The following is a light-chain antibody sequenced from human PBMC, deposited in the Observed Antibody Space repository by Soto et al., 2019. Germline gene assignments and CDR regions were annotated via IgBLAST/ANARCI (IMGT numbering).Light chain of an antibody. CDR1: SSDVGGSNG. CDR3: SSYTSSSTYV. CDR2: DVS. J-gene: IGLJ1*01. Sequence: QSVLTQPPSVSGSPGQSVAISCTGTSSDVGGSNGVSWYQQPPGTAPKLMIYDVSNRPSGVPDRFSGSKSGNTASLTISGLQAEDEGDYYCSSYTSSSTYVF. V-gene: IGLV2-18*02.